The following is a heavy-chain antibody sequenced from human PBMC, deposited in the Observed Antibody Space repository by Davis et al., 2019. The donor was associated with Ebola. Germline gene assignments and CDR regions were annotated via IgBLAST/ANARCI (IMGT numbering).Heavy chain of an antibody. CDR1: GFTFSSYG. J-gene: IGHJ4*02. CDR2: ISGSGGST. D-gene: IGHD3/OR15-3a*01. CDR3: ARGGGMFSDFAGMDC. V-gene: IGHV3-23*01. Sequence: PGGSLRLSCAASGFTFSSYGMHWVRQAPGKGLEWVSAISGSGGSTYYADSVKGRFTISRDNSKNTLYLQMDSLRAEDTAIYYCARGGGMFSDFAGMDCWGQGTLVTVSS.